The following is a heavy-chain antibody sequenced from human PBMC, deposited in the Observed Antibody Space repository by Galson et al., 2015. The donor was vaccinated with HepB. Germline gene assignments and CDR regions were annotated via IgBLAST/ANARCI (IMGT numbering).Heavy chain of an antibody. CDR2: INASNGNT. CDR3: ARDSVSNGYPSGFGDY. J-gene: IGHJ4*02. Sequence: SVKVSCKASGYTFTSYAMHWVRQAPGQRLEWMEWINASNGNTKYSQKFQGRVTITRDTSASTAYMELSSLRSEDTAVYYCARDSVSNGYPSGFGDYWGQGTLVTVSS. V-gene: IGHV1-3*01. CDR1: GYTFTSYA. D-gene: IGHD3-10*01.